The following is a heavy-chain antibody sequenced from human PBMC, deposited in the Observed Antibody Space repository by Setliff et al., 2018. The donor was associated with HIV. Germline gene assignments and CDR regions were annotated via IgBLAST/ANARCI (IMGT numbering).Heavy chain of an antibody. V-gene: IGHV4-4*02. CDR3: VRNSGWALGS. D-gene: IGHD3-16*01. J-gene: IGHJ4*02. Sequence: SETLSLTCTVSGDSIDSPHCWSGVRQSLEKGLEWIGEVCQRGGINYYPFFWSRATISMDKPKSHFSLRLTSVTAADTAVYFCVRNSGWALGSWGQGTLVTVSS. CDR1: GDSIDSPHC. CDR2: VCQRGGI.